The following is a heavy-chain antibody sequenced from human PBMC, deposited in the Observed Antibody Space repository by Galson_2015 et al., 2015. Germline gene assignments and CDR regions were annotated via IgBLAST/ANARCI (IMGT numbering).Heavy chain of an antibody. J-gene: IGHJ3*02. V-gene: IGHV3-48*03. CDR1: GFTFSSYE. Sequence: SLRLSCAASGFTFSSYEMNWVRQAPGKGLEWVSYISSSGSTIYYADSVKGRFTISRDNAKNSLYLQMNSLRAEDTAVYYCAGRGYSYGYVRPDDAFEIWGQGTMVTVSS. D-gene: IGHD5-18*01. CDR3: AGRGYSYGYVRPDDAFEI. CDR2: ISSSGSTI.